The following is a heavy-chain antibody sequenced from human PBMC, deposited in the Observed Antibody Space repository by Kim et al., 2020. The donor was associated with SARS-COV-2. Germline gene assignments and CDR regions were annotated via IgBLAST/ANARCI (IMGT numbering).Heavy chain of an antibody. CDR1: GFTFSSYA. CDR3: ARDPGGDYDDQFDY. CDR2: ISYDGSNK. Sequence: GGSLRLSCAASGFTFSSYAMHWVRQAPGKGLEWVAVISYDGSNKYYADSVKGRFTISRDNSKNTLYLQMNSLRAEDTAVYYCARDPGGDYDDQFDYWGQG. V-gene: IGHV3-30*04. J-gene: IGHJ4*02. D-gene: IGHD4-17*01.